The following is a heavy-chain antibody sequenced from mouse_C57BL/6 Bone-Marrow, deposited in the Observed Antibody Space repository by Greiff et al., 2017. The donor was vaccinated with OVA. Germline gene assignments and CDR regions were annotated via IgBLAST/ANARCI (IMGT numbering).Heavy chain of an antibody. D-gene: IGHD2-12*01. CDR2: IYPRSGNT. CDR1: GYTFTSYG. J-gene: IGHJ3*01. V-gene: IGHV1-81*01. CDR3: ARVVCYVPAWFAY. Sequence: VQLQQSGAELARPGASVKLSCKASGYTFTSYGISWVKQRTGQGLEWIGEIYPRSGNTYYNEKFKGKATLTADKSSSTAYMELRSLTSEDSAVDFCARVVCYVPAWFAYWGQGTLVTVSA.